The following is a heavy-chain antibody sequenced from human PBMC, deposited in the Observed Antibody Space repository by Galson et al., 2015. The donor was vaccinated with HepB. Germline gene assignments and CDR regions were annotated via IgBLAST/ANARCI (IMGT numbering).Heavy chain of an antibody. D-gene: IGHD3-22*01. CDR3: AKRQNYYDSSGYPYGMDV. CDR2: ISGSGGST. J-gene: IGHJ6*02. V-gene: IGHV3-23*01. Sequence: SLRLSCAASGFTFSGYAMSWVRQAPGKGLEWVSAISGSGGSTYYADSVKGRFTISRDNSKNTLYLQMNSLRAEDTAVYYCAKRQNYYDSSGYPYGMDVWGQGTTVTVSS. CDR1: GFTFSGYA.